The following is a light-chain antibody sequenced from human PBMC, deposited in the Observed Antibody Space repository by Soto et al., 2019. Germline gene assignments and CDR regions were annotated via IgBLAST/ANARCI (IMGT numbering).Light chain of an antibody. Sequence: EIVMTQSPGTLSVSPGERATLSCRASQCVSTNVAWYQQKPGQGPRLLIYGASTRATGLPARFSGSGSGTEVTLTISSLQSEDFAVYYCHQYNNWPRTFGGGTKVEIK. CDR3: HQYNNWPRT. CDR2: GAS. V-gene: IGKV3-15*01. CDR1: QCVSTN. J-gene: IGKJ4*01.